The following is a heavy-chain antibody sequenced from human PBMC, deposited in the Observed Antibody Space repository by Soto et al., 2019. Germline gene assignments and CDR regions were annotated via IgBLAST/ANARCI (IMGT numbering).Heavy chain of an antibody. D-gene: IGHD1-26*01. CDR2: ISDYNGNT. Sequence: QVQLVQSGAEVKKPGASVKVSCKATGYTFTSYGISWVRQAPGQGLEWMGWISDYNGNTNYAQMLQGRVTMTTDTSTSTGYMELRSLRSDDTAVDYCARGVGWEPLDYWGQGTLVTVSS. V-gene: IGHV1-18*01. CDR1: GYTFTSYG. CDR3: ARGVGWEPLDY. J-gene: IGHJ4*02.